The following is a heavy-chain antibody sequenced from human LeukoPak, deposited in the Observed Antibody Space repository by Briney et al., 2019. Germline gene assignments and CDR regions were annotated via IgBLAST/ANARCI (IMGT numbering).Heavy chain of an antibody. J-gene: IGHJ4*02. Sequence: GSSVTVSYRASGGTFSSYAISWVRQAPGQGLEWMGGIIPIFGTANYAQKFQGRVTITADESTSTAYMELSSLRSEDTAVYYCAREGPYYSSTSCNYYFDYWGQGTLVTVSS. CDR3: AREGPYYSSTSCNYYFDY. CDR2: IIPIFGTA. CDR1: GGTFSSYA. D-gene: IGHD2-2*01. V-gene: IGHV1-69*01.